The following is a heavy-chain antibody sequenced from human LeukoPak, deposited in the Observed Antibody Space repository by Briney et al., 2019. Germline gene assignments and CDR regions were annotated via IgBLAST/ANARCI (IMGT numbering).Heavy chain of an antibody. D-gene: IGHD2-15*01. CDR3: ARDSGGLSYCSGGSCYSD. CDR2: IYYSGST. V-gene: IGHV4-39*07. J-gene: IGHJ4*02. CDR1: GGSISSSSYY. Sequence: SETLSLTCTVSGGSISSSSYYWGWIRQPPGKGLEWIGSIYYSGSTYYNPSLKSRVTMSVDTSKNQFSLKLTSVTAADTAVYYCARDSGGLSYCSGGSCYSDWGQGTLVTVSS.